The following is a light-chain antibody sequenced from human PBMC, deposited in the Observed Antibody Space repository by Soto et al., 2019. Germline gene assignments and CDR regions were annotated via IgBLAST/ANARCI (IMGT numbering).Light chain of an antibody. J-gene: IGKJ5*01. CDR1: QGISSY. Sequence: IQLTKYPSSLSASVGDRVTITCRASQGISSYLAWYQQKPGKAPKLLIYAASTLQSGVPSRFSGSGSGTDFTLTIGSLQPEDFATYYRQQLNSYPITFGQGTRLEIK. V-gene: IGKV1-9*01. CDR2: AAS. CDR3: QQLNSYPIT.